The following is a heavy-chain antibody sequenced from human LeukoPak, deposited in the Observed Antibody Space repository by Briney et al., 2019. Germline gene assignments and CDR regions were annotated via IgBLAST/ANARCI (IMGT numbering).Heavy chain of an antibody. CDR3: ARVSRTTYGSFDY. CDR1: GGSINSNSYY. V-gene: IGHV4-39*01. Sequence: SETLSLTCTVSGGSINSNSYYWAGLRQPPGKGLEWIGSIYYSGSTFYNPSLKSLFTISVDTSKNQFSLKLRSVTAADTAAYYCARVSRTTYGSFDYWGQGTLVTVSS. D-gene: IGHD1-1*01. J-gene: IGHJ4*02. CDR2: IYYSGST.